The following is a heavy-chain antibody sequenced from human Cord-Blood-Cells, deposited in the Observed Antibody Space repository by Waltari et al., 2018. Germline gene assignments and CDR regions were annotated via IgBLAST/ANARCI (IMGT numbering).Heavy chain of an antibody. V-gene: IGHV3-30-3*01. CDR3: ARSRAPLSNYYFDY. D-gene: IGHD7-27*01. Sequence: QVQLVESGGGVVQPGRSLRLSCAASGFTFSSYAMHWVRQAPGKGLEWVAVISYDGSNKYYADSVKGRFTISRDNSKNTLYLQMNSLRAEDTAVYYCARSRAPLSNYYFDYWGQGTLVTVSS. CDR1: GFTFSSYA. J-gene: IGHJ4*02. CDR2: ISYDGSNK.